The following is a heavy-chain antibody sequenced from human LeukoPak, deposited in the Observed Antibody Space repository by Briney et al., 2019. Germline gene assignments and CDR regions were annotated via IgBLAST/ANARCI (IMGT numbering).Heavy chain of an antibody. CDR3: ARGGGSYYDY. D-gene: IGHD1-26*01. CDR1: GFTFSSYG. J-gene: IGHJ4*01. CDR2: ISSNGDGT. V-gene: IGHV3-64*01. Sequence: GGTLRLSCAASGFTFSSYGMSWVRQAPGKGLEYVSAISSNGDGTYYANSVKGRFTISRDNSKNTLYLQMGSLRPEDMAVYYCARGGGSYYDYWGHGTLVTVSS.